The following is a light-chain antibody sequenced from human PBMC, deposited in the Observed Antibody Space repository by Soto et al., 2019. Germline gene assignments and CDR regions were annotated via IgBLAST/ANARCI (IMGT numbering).Light chain of an antibody. CDR1: SSDVGGYNY. CDR2: EVN. CDR3: TSYAGGNNV. J-gene: IGLJ1*01. Sequence: QSALTQPPSASASPGQSVTISCTGTSSDVGGYNYVSWYQQNPGKVPKLMIYEVNKLPSGVPDRFSGSKSGNTASLPVSGLQAEDEADYYCTSYAGGNNVFGTGTKVTVL. V-gene: IGLV2-8*01.